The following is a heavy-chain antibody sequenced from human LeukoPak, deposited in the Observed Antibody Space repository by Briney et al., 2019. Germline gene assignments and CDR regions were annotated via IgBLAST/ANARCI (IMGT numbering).Heavy chain of an antibody. CDR1: GFTFDDYT. D-gene: IGHD3-16*01. V-gene: IGHV3-9*03. CDR2: ITRDSDTV. Sequence: GGSLRLSCAASGFTFDDYTMHWVRQAPGRGLEWVSGITRDSDTVDYADSVRGRFTISRDNAKNSLYLQMNSLRAEDMALYYCTKGSWGNPFDIWGQGTMVTVSS. CDR3: TKGSWGNPFDI. J-gene: IGHJ3*02.